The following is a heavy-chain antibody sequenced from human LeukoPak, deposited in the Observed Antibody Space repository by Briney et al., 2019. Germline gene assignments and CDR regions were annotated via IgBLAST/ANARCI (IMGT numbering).Heavy chain of an antibody. J-gene: IGHJ4*02. D-gene: IGHD3-3*01. CDR3: ARRHSDFWSGFTDF. V-gene: IGHV4-39*01. CDR1: GGSISSSIYY. Sequence: SETLSLTCTVSGGSISSSIYYWGWIRQPPGKGLERIGTIYYSGSTYYNPSLKSRVTISVDTSKNQFSLKLNSVTAADTAVYYCARRHSDFWSGFTDFWGQGTLVTVSS. CDR2: IYYSGST.